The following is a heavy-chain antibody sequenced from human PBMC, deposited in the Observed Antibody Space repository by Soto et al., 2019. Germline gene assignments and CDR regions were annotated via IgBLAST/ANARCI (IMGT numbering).Heavy chain of an antibody. CDR2: ISAYNGNT. V-gene: IGHV1-18*04. CDR1: GYTFTSYG. CDR3: ARDQLTGSSSWYQDYYYYGMDV. Sequence: ASVKVSCKASGYTFTSYGISWVRQAPGQGLEWMGWISAYNGNTNYAQKLQGRVTMTTDTSTSTAYMELRSLRSDDTAVYYCARDQLTGSSSWYQDYYYYGMDVWGQGTTVTVS. J-gene: IGHJ6*02. D-gene: IGHD6-13*01.